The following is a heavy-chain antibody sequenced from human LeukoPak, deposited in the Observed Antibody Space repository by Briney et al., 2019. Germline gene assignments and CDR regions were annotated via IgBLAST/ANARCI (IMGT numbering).Heavy chain of an antibody. CDR3: ASAREPVECDY. Sequence: GASVKLSCNASGYTFTSHGFSWVRQAPGQGLEWMGWISAYNGNTNHAQKFQGRVTMTTDKSTSTVYMELRSLGSDDTAVYYCASAREPVECDYWGQGTLVTVSS. CDR2: ISAYNGNT. V-gene: IGHV1-18*01. D-gene: IGHD1-14*01. J-gene: IGHJ4*02. CDR1: GYTFTSHG.